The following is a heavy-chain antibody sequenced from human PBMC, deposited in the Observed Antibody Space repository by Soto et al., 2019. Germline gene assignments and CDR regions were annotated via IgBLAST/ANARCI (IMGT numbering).Heavy chain of an antibody. CDR3: VSEVNSPPWFDP. D-gene: IGHD1-20*01. CDR1: GGSISSSNW. Sequence: QVQLQESGPGLVKPSGTLSLTCAVSGGSISSSNWWSWVRQPPGKGLEWIGEISHSGSTNYNPSLKSRVTISVDKSKNQFSLKLSSVTVADTAVYYCVSEVNSPPWFDPWGQGTLVTVSS. V-gene: IGHV4-4*02. J-gene: IGHJ5*02. CDR2: ISHSGST.